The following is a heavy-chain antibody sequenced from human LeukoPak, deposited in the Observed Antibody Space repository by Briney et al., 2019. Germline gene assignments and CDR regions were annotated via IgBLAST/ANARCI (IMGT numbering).Heavy chain of an antibody. Sequence: PGGSLRLSCAASGFTFSSYEMNWVRQAPGKGLEWVSYISSSGSTIYYADSVKGRFTISRDNAKNSLYLQMNSLRAEDTAVYYCAELVITMIGGVGVKETTVAISS. V-gene: IGHV3-48*03. CDR2: ISSSGSTI. D-gene: IGHD3-10*02. CDR1: GFTFSSYE. CDR3: AELVITMIGGV. J-gene: IGHJ6*04.